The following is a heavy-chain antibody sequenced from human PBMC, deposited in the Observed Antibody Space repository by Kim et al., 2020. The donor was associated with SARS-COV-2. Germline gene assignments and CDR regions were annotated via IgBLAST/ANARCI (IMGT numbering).Heavy chain of an antibody. V-gene: IGHV3-11*01. Sequence: GGSLRLSCAASGFTFSDYYMSWMRQAPGKGLEWVSYISSSGRTIFYADSVKGRFTISRDNAENSLFLQMNSLTAEDTAVYYCARRKYSTGYYYSGMDVWGQGTTVTVSS. CDR2: ISSSGRTI. D-gene: IGHD6-6*01. CDR1: GFTFSDYY. J-gene: IGHJ6*02. CDR3: ARRKYSTGYYYSGMDV.